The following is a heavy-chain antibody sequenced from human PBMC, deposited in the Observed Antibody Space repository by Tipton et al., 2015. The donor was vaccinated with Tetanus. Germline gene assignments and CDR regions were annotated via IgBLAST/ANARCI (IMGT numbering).Heavy chain of an antibody. J-gene: IGHJ6*02. CDR1: GEALSNGDYY. V-gene: IGHV4-30-4*01. Sequence: GEALSNGDYYWSWIRQPPGKGLESIGYIYYSGSTYYNPSLKSRVTISVDTSKNQFSLQLNSVIPEDTAVYYCARDPGHSVDVWGQGTTVTVSS. CDR3: ARDPGHSVDV. D-gene: IGHD4-11*01. CDR2: IYYSGST.